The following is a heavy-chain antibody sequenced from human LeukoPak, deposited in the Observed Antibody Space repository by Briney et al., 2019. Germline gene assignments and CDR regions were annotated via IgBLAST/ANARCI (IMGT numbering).Heavy chain of an antibody. D-gene: IGHD3-10*01. J-gene: IGHJ4*02. CDR1: GGSISSYY. V-gene: IGHV4-59*01. Sequence: SETLSLTCTVSGGSISSYYWSWIRQPPGKGLEWIGYIYYSGSTNYNPSLKSRVTISVDTSKNQFSLKMSSVTAADTAVYYCARTGGSGSSFDYWGQGTLVTVSP. CDR2: IYYSGST. CDR3: ARTGGSGSSFDY.